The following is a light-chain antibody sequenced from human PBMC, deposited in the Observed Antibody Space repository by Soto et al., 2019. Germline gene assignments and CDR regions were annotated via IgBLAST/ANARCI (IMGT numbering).Light chain of an antibody. CDR3: VAWDDSLNAYV. V-gene: IGLV1-44*01. J-gene: IGLJ1*01. CDR1: SSNIMSNT. Sequence: QSVLTQPPSASGTPGQRVTISCSGSSSNIMSNTVNWYQVLPGTAPKVLIQGNHQRPSGVPARFSGSKSGTSASLAISGLQSEDEADYYCVAWDDSLNAYVFGTGTKLTVL. CDR2: GNH.